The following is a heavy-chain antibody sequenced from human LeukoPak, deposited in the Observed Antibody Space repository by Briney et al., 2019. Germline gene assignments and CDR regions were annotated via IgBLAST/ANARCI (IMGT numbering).Heavy chain of an antibody. J-gene: IGHJ5*02. CDR1: GFTFSNYA. D-gene: IGHD3/OR15-3a*01. CDR2: ISPSGDIL. CDR3: ARDRDWGAFDA. Sequence: QPGGSLRVSCEASGFTFSNYAMSWVRQAPGKGLEWVSGISPSGDILYYADSVKGRFTISRDNFKNTLSLEMNSLRAEDTALYYCARDRDWGAFDAWGQGTLVTASS. V-gene: IGHV3-23*01.